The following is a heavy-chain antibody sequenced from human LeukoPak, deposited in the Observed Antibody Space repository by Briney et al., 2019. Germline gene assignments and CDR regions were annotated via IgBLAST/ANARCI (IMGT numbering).Heavy chain of an antibody. Sequence: GGSLRPSCAASGFSIDDYGMSWVRQAPGKGLEWVSGMNWNGGSTGYADSVKGRFTISKDNAKNSLYLQMNSLRDEDTAFYHCARGGITMVRRRWFDPWGQGTPVTVSS. D-gene: IGHD3-10*01. CDR2: MNWNGGST. V-gene: IGHV3-20*01. CDR3: ARGGITMVRRRWFDP. CDR1: GFSIDDYG. J-gene: IGHJ5*02.